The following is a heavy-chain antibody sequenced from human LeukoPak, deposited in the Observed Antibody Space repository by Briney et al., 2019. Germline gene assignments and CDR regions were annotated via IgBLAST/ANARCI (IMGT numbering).Heavy chain of an antibody. CDR2: ISSSSSYI. CDR1: GFTFSSYS. Sequence: PGGSLRLSCAASGFTFSSYSMNWVHQAPGKGLEWVSSISSSSSYIYYADSVKGRFTISRDNAKNSLYLQMNSLRAEDTAVYYCARVSQGDSIDGYDYWGQGTLVTVSS. D-gene: IGHD3-22*01. J-gene: IGHJ4*02. CDR3: ARVSQGDSIDGYDY. V-gene: IGHV3-21*01.